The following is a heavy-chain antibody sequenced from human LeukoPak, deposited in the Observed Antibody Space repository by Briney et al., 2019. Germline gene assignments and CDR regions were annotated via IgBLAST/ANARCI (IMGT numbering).Heavy chain of an antibody. V-gene: IGHV1-69*13. Sequence: ASVKVSCKASGGTFSSYAISWVRQAPGQGLEWMGGIIPIFGTANYAQKFQGRVTITADESTSTAYMELSSLRSEDTAVYYCARGDVDIVVVPAAKDYYYYMDVWGKGTTVTVSS. CDR3: ARGDVDIVVVPAAKDYYYYMDV. D-gene: IGHD2-2*03. CDR2: IIPIFGTA. J-gene: IGHJ6*03. CDR1: GGTFSSYA.